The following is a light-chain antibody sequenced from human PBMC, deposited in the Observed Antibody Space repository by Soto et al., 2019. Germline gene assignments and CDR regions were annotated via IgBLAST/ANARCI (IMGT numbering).Light chain of an antibody. Sequence: DIQMTQSPSTLSASVGDRATITCRASQSISSWLAWYQQKPGKAPKLLIYKASSLESGVPSRFSGSGSGTEFTLTISSLQREDFATYYCQQSHITQYSFGRGTKVDIK. CDR1: QSISSW. CDR3: QQSHITQYS. CDR2: KAS. V-gene: IGKV1-5*03. J-gene: IGKJ2*03.